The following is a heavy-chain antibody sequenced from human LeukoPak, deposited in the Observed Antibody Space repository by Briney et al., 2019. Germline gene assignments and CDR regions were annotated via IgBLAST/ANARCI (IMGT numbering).Heavy chain of an antibody. Sequence: ASVKVSCKASGYTFTGYYIHWVRQAPGQGLEWMGWINPNSGGTNYAQKFQGRVTMTRDTSISTAYMELSRLRSDDTAVYYCARVPDIVVVVAATWVFDYWGQGTLVTVSS. CDR3: ARVPDIVVVVAATWVFDY. CDR1: GYTFTGYY. CDR2: INPNSGGT. D-gene: IGHD2-15*01. V-gene: IGHV1-2*02. J-gene: IGHJ4*02.